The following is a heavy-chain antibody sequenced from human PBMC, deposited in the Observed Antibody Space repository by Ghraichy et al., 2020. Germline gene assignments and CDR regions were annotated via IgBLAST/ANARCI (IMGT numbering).Heavy chain of an antibody. Sequence: GGSLRLSCAASGFTFDDYGMSWVRQAPGKRLEWVSGLNWNVGNTGYADSVKGRFTISRDNAMNSLYLQMNSLRAEDTALYYCARGGYCSSTSCLPYYYYYMDVWGEGTTVIVSS. V-gene: IGHV3-20*04. CDR2: LNWNVGNT. CDR3: ARGGYCSSTSCLPYYYYYMDV. CDR1: GFTFDDYG. J-gene: IGHJ6*03. D-gene: IGHD2-2*01.